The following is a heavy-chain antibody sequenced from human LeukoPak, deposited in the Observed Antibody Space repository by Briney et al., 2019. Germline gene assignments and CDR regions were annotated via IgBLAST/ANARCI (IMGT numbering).Heavy chain of an antibody. J-gene: IGHJ4*02. CDR3: AGSYGDYVAGDY. V-gene: IGHV4-34*01. D-gene: IGHD4-17*01. CDR2: INHSGST. Sequence: SETLSLTCAVYGGSFSGYYWSRIRQPPGKGLEWIGEINHSGSTNYNPSLKSRVTISVDTSKTQFSLKLSSVTAADTAVYYCAGSYGDYVAGDYWGQGTLVTVSS. CDR1: GGSFSGYY.